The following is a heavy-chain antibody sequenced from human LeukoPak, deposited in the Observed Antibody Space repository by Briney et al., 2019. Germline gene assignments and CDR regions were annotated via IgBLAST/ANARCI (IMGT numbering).Heavy chain of an antibody. Sequence: SETLSLTCSVSGDSMGTNFWSWIRQPPGKGLEWMGYIAYGGSTTYKPSLASRLSISMDTSKNHLSLRLTSVTTSDTAVYYCATRDPAIGRRFDDVFDVWGQGTVVTVSS. J-gene: IGHJ3*01. CDR2: IAYGGST. D-gene: IGHD2-21*01. CDR1: GDSMGTNF. V-gene: IGHV4-59*01. CDR3: ATRDPAIGRRFDDVFDV.